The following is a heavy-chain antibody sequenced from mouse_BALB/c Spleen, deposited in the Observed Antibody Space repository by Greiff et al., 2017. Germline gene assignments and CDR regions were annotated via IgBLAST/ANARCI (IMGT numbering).Heavy chain of an antibody. V-gene: IGHV1-9*01. CDR3: ASGVYYDYGLAY. CDR1: GYTFSSYW. J-gene: IGHJ3*01. D-gene: IGHD2-4*01. Sequence: QVHVKQSGAELMKPGASVKISCKATGYTFSSYWIEWVKQRPGHGLEWIGEILPGSGSTNYNEKFKGKATFTADTSSNTAYMQLSSLTSEDSAVYYCASGVYYDYGLAYWGQGTLVTVSA. CDR2: ILPGSGST.